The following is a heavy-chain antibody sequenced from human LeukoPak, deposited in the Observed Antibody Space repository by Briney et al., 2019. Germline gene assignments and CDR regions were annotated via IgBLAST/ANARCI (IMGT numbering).Heavy chain of an antibody. CDR2: ISYDGSNK. V-gene: IGHV3-30*18. J-gene: IGHJ4*02. Sequence: TGGSLRLSCAAPGFTFSSYGMHWVRQAPGKGLEWVAVISYDGSNKYYADSVKGRFTISRDNSKNTLYLQMNSLRAEDTAVYYCAKTRSSSWYYFDYWGQGTLVTVSS. CDR1: GFTFSSYG. CDR3: AKTRSSSWYYFDY. D-gene: IGHD6-13*01.